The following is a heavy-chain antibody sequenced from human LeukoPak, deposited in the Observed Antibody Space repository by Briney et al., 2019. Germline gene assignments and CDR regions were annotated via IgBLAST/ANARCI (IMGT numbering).Heavy chain of an antibody. CDR3: ARDRDTVMDYYYYMDV. J-gene: IGHJ6*03. CDR1: GGTFSSYA. CDR2: IIPIFGTA. V-gene: IGHV1-69*05. D-gene: IGHD5-18*01. Sequence: GASVKVSCKASGGTFSSYAISWVRQAPGQGLEWMGRIIPIFGTANYAQKFQGRVTITTDESTSTAYMELSSLRSEDTAVYYCARDRDTVMDYYYYMDVWGKGTTVTVSS.